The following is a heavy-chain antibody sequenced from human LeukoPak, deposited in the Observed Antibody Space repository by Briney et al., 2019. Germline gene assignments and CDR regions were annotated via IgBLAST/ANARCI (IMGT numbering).Heavy chain of an antibody. CDR2: ISYDGSNK. J-gene: IGHJ6*02. CDR1: GFTFSSYG. CDR3: AKVLRYCSTTSCRDSYYYGTDF. D-gene: IGHD2-2*01. V-gene: IGHV3-30*18. Sequence: GGSLRLSCAASGFTFSSYGMHWVRQAPGKGLEWVAVISYDGSNKYYADSVKGRFTISRDNSKNTLYLQMNSLRAEDTAVYYCAKVLRYCSTTSCRDSYYYGTDFWAKGPRSPSP.